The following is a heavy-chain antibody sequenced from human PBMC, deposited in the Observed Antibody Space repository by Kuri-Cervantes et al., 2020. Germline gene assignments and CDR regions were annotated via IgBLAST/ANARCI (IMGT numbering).Heavy chain of an antibody. CDR2: IGGSGQYI. J-gene: IGHJ6*02. Sequence: ETLSLTCAASGFTFSSYAMSWVRQAPGKGLEWVSSIGGSGQYIYYADSMKGRFTISRDNARESLFLEMNSLRVEDTAVYYCARGRVATDTSFYYGLDVWGRGTTVTVSS. CDR1: GFTFSSYA. D-gene: IGHD2-21*02. CDR3: ARGRVATDTSFYYGLDV. V-gene: IGHV3-21*01.